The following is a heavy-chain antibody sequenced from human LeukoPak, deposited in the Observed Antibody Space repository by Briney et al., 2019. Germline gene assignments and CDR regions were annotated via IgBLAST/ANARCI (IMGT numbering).Heavy chain of an antibody. V-gene: IGHV3-23*01. CDR3: ARNYYYRFDY. D-gene: IGHD3-10*01. CDR2: ISGSAGAS. CDR1: GFTFSANA. J-gene: IGHJ4*02. Sequence: GGSLRLSGAAPGFTFSANARTWVRQPPGKGLEWVSAISGSAGASYYADSVKGRFTISRDNSKNTLYLQMNSLRAEDTAVYFCARNYYYRFDYWGLGTLVAVSS.